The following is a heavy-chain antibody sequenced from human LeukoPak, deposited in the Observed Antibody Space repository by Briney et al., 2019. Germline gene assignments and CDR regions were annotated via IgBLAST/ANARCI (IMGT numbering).Heavy chain of an antibody. V-gene: IGHV1-2*02. Sequence: GASVKVSCKASGYTFTGYYMHWVRQAPGQGLEWMGWINPNSGGTNYAQKFQGRVTMTRDTSISTAYMELSRLRSDDTAVYYCARVETNHYDSSGYLLEYWGQGTLVTVSS. J-gene: IGHJ4*02. D-gene: IGHD3-22*01. CDR1: GYTFTGYY. CDR3: ARVETNHYDSSGYLLEY. CDR2: INPNSGGT.